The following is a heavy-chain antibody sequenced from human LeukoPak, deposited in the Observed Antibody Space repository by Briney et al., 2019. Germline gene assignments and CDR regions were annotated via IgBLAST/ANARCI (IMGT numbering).Heavy chain of an antibody. V-gene: IGHV3-23*01. Sequence: GVSLRLSCAASGFTFKAYAMVWVRQALGKGLEAVSSTSGNGYKAYYSDSVKGRFTISRDNSKNTLFLQMNGLRAVDTALYYCAQVSCPGVSCPSYYYGMDVWGQGTTVTVSS. CDR1: GFTFKAYA. D-gene: IGHD2-8*02. J-gene: IGHJ6*02. CDR3: AQVSCPGVSCPSYYYGMDV. CDR2: TSGNGYKA.